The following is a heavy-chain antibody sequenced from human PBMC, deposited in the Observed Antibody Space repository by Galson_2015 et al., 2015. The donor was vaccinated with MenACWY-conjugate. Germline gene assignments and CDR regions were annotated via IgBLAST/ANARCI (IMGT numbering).Heavy chain of an antibody. Sequence: SLRLSCAVSGFTFSSYVMSWVRQAPGKGLEWVSTISGSGGGTYYADSVKGRFTISRDNSKNTLYLQMNSLRAEDAAVYYCAKVKVPCSGGSCYHTLQGQWSYYYHMDVWGKGTTVTVSS. CDR1: GFTFSSYV. J-gene: IGHJ6*03. D-gene: IGHD2-15*01. CDR2: ISGSGGGT. CDR3: AKVKVPCSGGSCYHTLQGQWSYYYHMDV. V-gene: IGHV3-23*01.